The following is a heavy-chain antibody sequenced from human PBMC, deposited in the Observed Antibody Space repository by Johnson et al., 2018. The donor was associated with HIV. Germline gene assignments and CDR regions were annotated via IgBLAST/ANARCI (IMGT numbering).Heavy chain of an antibody. V-gene: IGHV3-30-3*01. Sequence: QMLLVESGGGVVQPGRSLRLSCAASGFTFSSYAMHRVRQAPGKGLEWVAVISYDGSNKYYADSVKGRFTISRDNSKNTLYLQMNSLRAEDTAVYYCARERPAYSSSSSHAFDIWGQGTMVTVSS. CDR2: ISYDGSNK. CDR1: GFTFSSYA. CDR3: ARERPAYSSSSSHAFDI. D-gene: IGHD6-6*01. J-gene: IGHJ3*02.